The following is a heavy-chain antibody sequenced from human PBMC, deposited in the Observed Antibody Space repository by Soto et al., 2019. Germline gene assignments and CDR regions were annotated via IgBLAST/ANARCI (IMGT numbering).Heavy chain of an antibody. J-gene: IGHJ5*02. D-gene: IGHD6-19*01. Sequence: LRLSCAASGFTFSSYAMSWVRQAPGKGLEWVSAISGSGGSTYYADSVKGRFTTSRDNSKNTLYLQMNSLRAEDTAVYYCAKTPHGWSRTNFDPWGQGTLVTVSS. CDR3: AKTPHGWSRTNFDP. CDR1: GFTFSSYA. CDR2: ISGSGGST. V-gene: IGHV3-23*01.